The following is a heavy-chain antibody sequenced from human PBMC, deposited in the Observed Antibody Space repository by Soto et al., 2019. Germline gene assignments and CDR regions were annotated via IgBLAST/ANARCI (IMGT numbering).Heavy chain of an antibody. D-gene: IGHD4-17*01. CDR3: ARAHGDYDAFDI. Sequence: GGSLRLSCAASGFTFSSYAMHWVRQAPGKGLEWVAVISYDGSNKYYADSVKGRFTISRDNSKNTLYLQMNSLIAEDTAVYYCARAHGDYDAFDIWGQGTMGTVSS. CDR1: GFTFSSYA. CDR2: ISYDGSNK. V-gene: IGHV3-30-3*01. J-gene: IGHJ3*02.